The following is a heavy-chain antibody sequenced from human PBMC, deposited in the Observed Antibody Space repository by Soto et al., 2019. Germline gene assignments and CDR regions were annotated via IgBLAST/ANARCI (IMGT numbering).Heavy chain of an antibody. CDR1: GYTFTSYY. CDR3: ARGEMATIYAFDI. D-gene: IGHD3-16*01. V-gene: IGHV1-46*01. CDR2: INPSGGST. J-gene: IGHJ3*02. Sequence: ASVKVSCKASGYTFTSYYMHWVRQAPGQGLEWMGIINPSGGSTSYAKKFQGRVTITRDTSTSTVYMELSRLRSEDTAVYYCARGEMATIYAFDIWGQGTMVTVSS.